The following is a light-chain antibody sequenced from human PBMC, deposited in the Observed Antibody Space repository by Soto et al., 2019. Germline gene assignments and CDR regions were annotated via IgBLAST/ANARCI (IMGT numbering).Light chain of an antibody. V-gene: IGKV2-28*01. CDR1: RSLLHSNGYNY. Sequence: DIVMTQSPLSLPVTPGEPASISCRSSRSLLHSNGYNYFDWYLQKPGQSPQLLIYLGSNRASGVPDRFSGSGSGTDFTLKISRVEAEDVGVYYCMQALQTPFTFGPGTKVDIK. J-gene: IGKJ3*01. CDR3: MQALQTPFT. CDR2: LGS.